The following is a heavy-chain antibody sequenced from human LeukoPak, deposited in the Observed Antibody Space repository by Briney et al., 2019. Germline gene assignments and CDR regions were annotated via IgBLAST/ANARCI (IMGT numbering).Heavy chain of an antibody. CDR1: VFTFTSYG. Sequence: PGGSLRLSCAPSVFTFTSYGTHSVRQTPAGGLWWVSFIRYDGSNKYYADSVKGRFTISRDNSKNTLYLQMNSLRAEDTAVYYCAKGLTGGYSYGYGIDYWGQGTLVTVSS. J-gene: IGHJ4*02. V-gene: IGHV3-30*02. D-gene: IGHD5-18*01. CDR3: AKGLTGGYSYGYGIDY. CDR2: IRYDGSNK.